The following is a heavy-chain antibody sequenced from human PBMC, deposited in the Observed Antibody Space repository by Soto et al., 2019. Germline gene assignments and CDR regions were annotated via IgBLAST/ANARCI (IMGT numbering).Heavy chain of an antibody. CDR1: GGSFSGYY. CDR2: INHSGST. Sequence: PSETLSLTCAVYGGSFSGYYWSWIRQPPGKGLEWIGEINHSGSTNYNPSLKSRVTISVDTSKNQFSLKLSSVTAADTAVYYCARERKIAWFGERGYYYGMDVWGQGXTVTVYS. V-gene: IGHV4-34*01. D-gene: IGHD3-10*01. J-gene: IGHJ6*02. CDR3: ARERKIAWFGERGYYYGMDV.